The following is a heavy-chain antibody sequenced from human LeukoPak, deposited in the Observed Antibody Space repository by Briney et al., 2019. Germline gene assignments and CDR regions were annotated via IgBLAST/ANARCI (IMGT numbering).Heavy chain of an antibody. Sequence: ASVKVSCKASGYTFTSNYIHWVRQAPGQGLEWMGMIYPRDGSTSYAQKFQGRVTVTRDTSTSTVHMELSGLRSEDTAVYYCARDQEGFDYGGQETLVTVPS. CDR2: IYPRDGST. CDR3: ARDQEGFDY. V-gene: IGHV1-46*01. CDR1: GYTFTSNY. J-gene: IGHJ4*02.